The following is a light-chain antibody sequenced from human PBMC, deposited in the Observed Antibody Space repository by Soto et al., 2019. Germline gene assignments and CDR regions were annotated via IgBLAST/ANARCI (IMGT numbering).Light chain of an antibody. V-gene: IGLV1-51*01. CDR2: DNN. CDR1: SSNIGNNY. CDR3: GAWDSSLSGGV. Sequence: QSVLTQPPSVSAAPGQKVTISCSGSSSNIGNNYVSWYQQLPGIAPKLLIYDNNKRPSRIPDRFSGSKSGTSATLGITGLQTGDEADYYCGAWDSSLSGGVFGTGTKLTVL. J-gene: IGLJ1*01.